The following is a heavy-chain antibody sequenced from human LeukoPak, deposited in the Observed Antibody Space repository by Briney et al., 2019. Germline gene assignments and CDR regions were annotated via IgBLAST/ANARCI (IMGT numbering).Heavy chain of an antibody. V-gene: IGHV1-24*01. CDR3: ARSIVATIDPLYYYYYYYMDV. CDR1: GYTLTELS. J-gene: IGHJ6*03. Sequence: GSVKVSCKVSGYTLTELSMHWVRQAPGKGLEWMGGFDPEDGETIYAQKFQGRVTMTEDTSTDTAYMELSSLRSEDTAVYYCARSIVATIDPLYYYYYYYMDVWGKGTTVTISS. D-gene: IGHD5-12*01. CDR2: FDPEDGET.